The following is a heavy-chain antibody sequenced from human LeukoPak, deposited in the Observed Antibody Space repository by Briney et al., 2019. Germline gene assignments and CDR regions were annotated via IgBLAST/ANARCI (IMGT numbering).Heavy chain of an antibody. J-gene: IGHJ5*02. CDR2: ISGSGGST. CDR3: AKDKYNWSYGDWFDP. CDR1: GFTFSSYA. Sequence: GGSLRLSCAASGFTFSSYAMSWVRQAPGKGLEWVSAISGSGGSTYYADSVKGRFTISRDNSKNTLYLQMNSLRAEDTAVYYCAKDKYNWSYGDWFDPWGQGTLVTVSS. V-gene: IGHV3-23*01. D-gene: IGHD1-7*01.